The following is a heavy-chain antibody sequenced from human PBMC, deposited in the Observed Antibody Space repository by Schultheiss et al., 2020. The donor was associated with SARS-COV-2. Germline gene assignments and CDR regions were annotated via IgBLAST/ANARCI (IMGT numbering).Heavy chain of an antibody. CDR1: GGSFSGYY. D-gene: IGHD6-19*01. CDR3: ARAMDSSGWYLSEFDY. Sequence: SETLSLTCAVYGGSFSGYYWSWIRQPPGKGLEWIGEINHSGSTNYNPSLKSRVTMSVDTSKNQFSLKLSSVTAADTAVYYCARAMDSSGWYLSEFDYWGQGTLVTVSS. J-gene: IGHJ4*02. CDR2: INHSGST. V-gene: IGHV4-34*01.